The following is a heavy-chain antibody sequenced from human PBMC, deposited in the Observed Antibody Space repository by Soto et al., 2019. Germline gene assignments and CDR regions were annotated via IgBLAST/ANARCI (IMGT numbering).Heavy chain of an antibody. D-gene: IGHD7-27*01. CDR2: ISSSSSYI. V-gene: IGHV3-21*01. CDR3: ARDLNRGGSIWDTGYYYGMDV. J-gene: IGHJ6*02. Sequence: PGGSLRLSCAASGFTFSSYWMHWVRQVPGKGLVWVSSISSSSSYIYYADSVKGRFTISRDNAKNSLYLQMNSLRAEDTAVYYCARDLNRGGSIWDTGYYYGMDVWGQGTTVTVSS. CDR1: GFTFSSYW.